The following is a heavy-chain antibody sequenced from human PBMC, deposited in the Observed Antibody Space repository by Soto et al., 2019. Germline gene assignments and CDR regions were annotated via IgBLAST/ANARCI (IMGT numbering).Heavy chain of an antibody. CDR2: INHSGST. CDR1: GGSFIGYY. V-gene: IGHV4-34*01. D-gene: IGHD6-13*01. CDR3: ATLLAAAGTDYFDY. J-gene: IGHJ4*02. Sequence: SETLSLTCAVYGGSFIGYYWSWIRQPPGKGLEWIGEINHSGSTNYNPSLKSRVTISVDTSKNQFSLKLSSVTAADTAVYYCATLLAAAGTDYFDYWGQGTLVTVSS.